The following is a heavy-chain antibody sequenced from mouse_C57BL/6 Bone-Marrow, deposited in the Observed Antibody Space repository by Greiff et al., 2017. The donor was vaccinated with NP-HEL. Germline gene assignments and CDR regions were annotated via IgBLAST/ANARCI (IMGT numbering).Heavy chain of an antibody. V-gene: IGHV5-4*01. CDR1: GFTFSSYA. CDR2: ISDGGSYT. J-gene: IGHJ3*01. CDR3: ARAIYDYDVPFAY. D-gene: IGHD2-4*01. Sequence: EVQLVESGGGLVKPGGSLKLSCAASGFTFSSYAMSWVRQTPEKRLEWVATISDGGSYTYYPDNVKGRFTISRDNAKNNLYLQMSHLKSEDTAMYYCARAIYDYDVPFAYWGQGTLVTVSA.